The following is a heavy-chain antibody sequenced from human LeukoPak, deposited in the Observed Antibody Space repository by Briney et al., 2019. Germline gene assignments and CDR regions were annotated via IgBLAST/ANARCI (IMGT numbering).Heavy chain of an antibody. CDR2: IKQDGSEK. Sequence: GGSLRLSCAASGFTFSSYWMSWVRQAPGKGLEWVANIKQDGSEKYYVDSVKGRFTISRDNAKNSLYLQMNSLRAEDTAVYYCAKDQTVKRTYYYDSSGYSPFDYWGQGTLVTVSS. CDR3: AKDQTVKRTYYYDSSGYSPFDY. J-gene: IGHJ4*02. CDR1: GFTFSSYW. D-gene: IGHD3-22*01. V-gene: IGHV3-7*03.